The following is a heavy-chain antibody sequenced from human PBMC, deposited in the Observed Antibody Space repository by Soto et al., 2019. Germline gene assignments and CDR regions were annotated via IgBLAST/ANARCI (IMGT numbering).Heavy chain of an antibody. D-gene: IGHD5-18*01. J-gene: IGHJ4*02. Sequence: ASVKVSCKASGYTFTSYGISWVRQAPGQGVEWMGWISAHNGNTNYAQKLQGRVTMTTDTSTSTAYMELRSLRSEDTAVYYCARDRVTAMDRLDYWGQGTLVTVSS. CDR2: ISAHNGNT. CDR1: GYTFTSYG. V-gene: IGHV1-18*04. CDR3: ARDRVTAMDRLDY.